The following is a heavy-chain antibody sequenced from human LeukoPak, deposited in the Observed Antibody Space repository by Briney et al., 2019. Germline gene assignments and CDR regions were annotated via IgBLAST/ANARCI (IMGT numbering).Heavy chain of an antibody. V-gene: IGHV1-46*01. Sequence: ASVTVSFKAPVYSFTTYYLHWVRQAPGRGLEWMGINNPGGGTVVHGQKFQGRVSMTRDMSTSTVYMELSSLTSEDTAVYYCASDGIEGDYYYMDVWGRGTTVTVSS. CDR3: ASDGIEGDYYYMDV. D-gene: IGHD1-14*01. J-gene: IGHJ6*03. CDR1: VYSFTTYY. CDR2: NNPGGGTV.